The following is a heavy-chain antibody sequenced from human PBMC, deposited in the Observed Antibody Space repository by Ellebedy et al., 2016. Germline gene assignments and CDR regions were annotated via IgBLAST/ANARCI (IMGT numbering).Heavy chain of an antibody. V-gene: IGHV3-21*04. D-gene: IGHD3-3*01. Sequence: GGSLRLXXAASGFTFSSYSMNWVRQAPGKGLEWVSSISSSSSYIYYADSVKGRFTISRDNSKNTLYLQMNSLRAEDTAVYYCAKTSRITIFGVVIGYFDYWGQGTLVTVSS. CDR3: AKTSRITIFGVVIGYFDY. J-gene: IGHJ4*02. CDR2: ISSSSSYI. CDR1: GFTFSSYS.